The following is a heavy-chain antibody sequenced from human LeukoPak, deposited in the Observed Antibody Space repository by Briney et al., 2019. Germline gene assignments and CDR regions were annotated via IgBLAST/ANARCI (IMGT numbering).Heavy chain of an antibody. V-gene: IGHV3-30-3*01. Sequence: GGSLRLSCAASGLIFSTYAIHWVRQAPGKGLEWVAVISYDGTSEYYADSVKGRFTISRDNSNNTLYLQMNSLRAEDTAVYYCAKAPLIVVVPAAENGVDVWGKGTTVTVSS. D-gene: IGHD2-2*01. CDR3: AKAPLIVVVPAAENGVDV. CDR1: GLIFSTYA. CDR2: ISYDGTSE. J-gene: IGHJ6*04.